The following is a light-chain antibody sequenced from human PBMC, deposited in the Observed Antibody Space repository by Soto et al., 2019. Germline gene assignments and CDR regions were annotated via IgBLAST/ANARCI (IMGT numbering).Light chain of an antibody. CDR1: QSVSSN. Sequence: EIVLTQSPATLSVSPGERATLSCRASQSVSSNLAWYQQKPGQAPRLLIYGASTRATAIPARFSGSGSGTEFTLTISSLQSEDVAVDYCQQYNNWPPWTFGQGTKVEIK. CDR2: GAS. J-gene: IGKJ1*01. V-gene: IGKV3-15*01. CDR3: QQYNNWPPWT.